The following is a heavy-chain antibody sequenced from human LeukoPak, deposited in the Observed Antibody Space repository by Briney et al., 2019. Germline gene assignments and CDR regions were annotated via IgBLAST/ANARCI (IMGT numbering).Heavy chain of an antibody. V-gene: IGHV3-23*01. CDR2: ISGSGGST. CDR3: AKYFAGYCSGGSCYFDY. D-gene: IGHD2-15*01. J-gene: IGHJ4*02. Sequence: PGGSLRLSCAASGFTFSSYAMSWVRQAPGKGLEWVSAISGSGGSTYYADSVKGRFTISRDNSKNTLYLQMNSLRAEDTAVYYCAKYFAGYCSGGSCYFDYWGQGTLVTVSS. CDR1: GFTFSSYA.